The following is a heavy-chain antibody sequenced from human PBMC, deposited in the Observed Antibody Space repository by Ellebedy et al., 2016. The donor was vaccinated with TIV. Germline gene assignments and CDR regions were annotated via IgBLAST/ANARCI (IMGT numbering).Heavy chain of an antibody. CDR2: IYQSGST. CDR3: ARGSGYRLDP. J-gene: IGHJ5*02. CDR1: GDSISSDNW. Sequence: MPSETLSLTCGVSGDSISSDNWWSWVRQPPGQGLEWIGEIYQSGSTNYNPSLKSRVTISIHKSKKQLSLNLNSVTAADTAVYYCARGSGYRLDPWGQGILVTVSS. V-gene: IGHV4-4*02. D-gene: IGHD1-1*01.